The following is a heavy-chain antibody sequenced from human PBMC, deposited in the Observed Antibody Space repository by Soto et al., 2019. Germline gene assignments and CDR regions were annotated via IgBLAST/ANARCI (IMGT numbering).Heavy chain of an antibody. D-gene: IGHD2-2*01. CDR1: GFTFDDYG. J-gene: IGHJ5*02. V-gene: IGHV3-20*01. CDR2: INWNVGST. Sequence: EVQLVESGGGVVRPGGSLRPSCAASGFTFDDYGMSWVRQAPGKGLEWVSGINWNVGSTGYADSVKGRFTISRDNAKNSLYLQMNSLRAEDTALYHCARGTGVWDCSSTSCLGSFDPWGQVTLVTVSS. CDR3: ARGTGVWDCSSTSCLGSFDP.